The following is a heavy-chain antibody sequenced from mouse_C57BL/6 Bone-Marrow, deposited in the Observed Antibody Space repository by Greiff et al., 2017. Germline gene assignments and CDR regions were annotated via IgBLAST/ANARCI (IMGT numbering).Heavy chain of an antibody. V-gene: IGHV1-64*01. Sequence: QVQLQQPGAELVKPGASVKLSCKASGYTFTSYWMHWVKQRPGQGLEWIGMIHPNSGSTNYNEKFKSKATLTVDKSSSTAYMQLSSLTSEDSAVYYCASGGGGFYAWFAYWGQGTLVTVSA. D-gene: IGHD2-3*01. CDR3: ASGGGGFYAWFAY. J-gene: IGHJ3*01. CDR2: IHPNSGST. CDR1: GYTFTSYW.